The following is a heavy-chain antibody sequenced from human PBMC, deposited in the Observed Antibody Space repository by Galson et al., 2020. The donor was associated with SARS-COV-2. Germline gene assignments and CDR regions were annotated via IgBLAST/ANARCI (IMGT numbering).Heavy chain of an antibody. D-gene: IGHD2-15*01. Sequence: ASVKVSCRASGYTFTTYGLSWLRQAPGQGLEWLGWISDYKGSTTYAQKFQGRVAMTRDTSTTTAYMELRSLTSDDTAVYYCARSPIVEVVSADPRRWGAAFDIWGQGTMVTVSS. CDR3: ARSPIVEVVSADPRRWGAAFDI. V-gene: IGHV1-18*04. CDR1: GYTFTTYG. CDR2: ISDYKGST. J-gene: IGHJ3*02.